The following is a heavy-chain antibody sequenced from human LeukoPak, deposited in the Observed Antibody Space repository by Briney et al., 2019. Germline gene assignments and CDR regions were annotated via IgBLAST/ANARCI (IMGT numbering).Heavy chain of an antibody. CDR2: INSDGFSI. CDR3: ARFYGGSALDN. D-gene: IGHD3-16*01. CDR1: GFTFSAYW. Sequence: GGSLRLSCAASGFTFSAYWMHWVRQAPGKGLVWVSRINSDGFSIAYADSVKDRFTISRDNAKNTLYLHMNSLRAEDTAVYYCARFYGGSALDNWGQGTMVTVSS. J-gene: IGHJ3*02. V-gene: IGHV3-74*01.